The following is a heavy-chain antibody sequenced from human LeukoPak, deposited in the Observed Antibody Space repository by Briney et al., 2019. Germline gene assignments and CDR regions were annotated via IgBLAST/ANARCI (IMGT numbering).Heavy chain of an antibody. CDR1: GFTFSCYA. CDR2: IYSGGST. D-gene: IGHD2-15*01. J-gene: IGHJ6*02. CDR3: ARAKWSVDYYGMDV. V-gene: IGHV3-66*01. Sequence: GGSLRLSCAASGFTFSCYAMSWVRQAPGKGLEWVSVIYSGGSTYYADSVKGRFTISRDNSKNTLYLQMNSLRAEDTAVYYCARAKWSVDYYGMDVWGQGTTVTVSS.